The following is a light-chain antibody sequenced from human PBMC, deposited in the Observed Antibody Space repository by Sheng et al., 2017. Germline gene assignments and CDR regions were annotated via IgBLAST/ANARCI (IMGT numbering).Light chain of an antibody. CDR1: QSFSSSY. Sequence: EIVLTQSPDTLSLSPGERATLSCRASQSFSSSYLAWYQQKPGQAPRLLIYGAFSRATGIPDRFSASGSGTDFALTISGLEPEDFGVYYCQQYGSSSITFGQGTRLEIK. J-gene: IGKJ5*01. CDR3: QQYGSSSIT. CDR2: GAF. V-gene: IGKV3-20*01.